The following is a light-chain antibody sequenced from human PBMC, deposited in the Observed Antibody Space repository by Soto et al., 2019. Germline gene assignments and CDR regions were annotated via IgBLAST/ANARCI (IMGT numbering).Light chain of an antibody. CDR2: DAS. V-gene: IGKV3-20*01. CDR1: QTVRNNY. J-gene: IGKJ4*01. Sequence: EIVLTQSPVTLSLSPGERVTLSCRASQTVRNNYLAWYQQKPGQAPRLLIYDASSRATGIPDRFSGGGSGTDFTLTISRLEPEDFAVYYCQQFSSYPLTFGGGTKVDIK. CDR3: QQFSSYPLT.